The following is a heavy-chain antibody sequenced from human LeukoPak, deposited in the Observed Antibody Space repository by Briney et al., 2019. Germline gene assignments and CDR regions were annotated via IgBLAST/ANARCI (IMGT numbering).Heavy chain of an antibody. CDR3: ARHGIAAAGNIDY. CDR2: IYYSGST. CDR1: GGSISSSSYY. D-gene: IGHD6-13*01. J-gene: IGHJ4*02. V-gene: IGHV4-39*01. Sequence: SETLSLTCTVSGGSISSSSYYWCWIRQRPGKGLEWIGTIYYSGSTYYNPSLKSRVTISVDTSKNQFSLKVSSVTAADTAVYYCARHGIAAAGNIDYWGQGTLVKVSS.